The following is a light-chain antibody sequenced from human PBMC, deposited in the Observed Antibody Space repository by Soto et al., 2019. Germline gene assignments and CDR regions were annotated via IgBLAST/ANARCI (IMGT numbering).Light chain of an antibody. Sequence: ESVMTQSPGTLSVSPGERATLSCRASQSVRSNLAWFQQKPGQAPRLLIYGASTRATGIPARFSGSGSGTEFTLTISSLQSEDFAVYYCQQYDNWPRTFGQGTKVEIE. CDR1: QSVRSN. CDR2: GAS. J-gene: IGKJ1*01. CDR3: QQYDNWPRT. V-gene: IGKV3-15*01.